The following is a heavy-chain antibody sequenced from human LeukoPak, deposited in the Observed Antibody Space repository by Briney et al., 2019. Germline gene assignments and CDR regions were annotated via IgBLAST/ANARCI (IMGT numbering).Heavy chain of an antibody. CDR3: ARDLSDSGYDYYFDY. D-gene: IGHD5-12*01. J-gene: IGHJ4*02. CDR1: GFTFSSYS. Sequence: GGSLRLSCAASGFTFSSYSMNWVRQAPGKGLEWVSYISSSSSTIYYADSVKGRFTISRDNAKNSLYLQMNSLRAEDTAVHYCARDLSDSGYDYYFDYWGQGTLVTVSS. V-gene: IGHV3-48*01. CDR2: ISSSSSTI.